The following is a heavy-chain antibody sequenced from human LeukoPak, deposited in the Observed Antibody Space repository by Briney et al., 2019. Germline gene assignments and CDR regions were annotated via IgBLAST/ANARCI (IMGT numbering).Heavy chain of an antibody. V-gene: IGHV3-23*01. Sequence: GGSLRLSCAAPGFTFSSYAMSWVRQAPGKGLEWVSAISGSGGSTYYADSVKGRFTISRDNSKNTLYLQMNSLRAEDTAVYYCAKSYDYVWGSYRAPFDYWGQGTLVTVSS. CDR3: AKSYDYVWGSYRAPFDY. D-gene: IGHD3-16*02. CDR1: GFTFSSYA. J-gene: IGHJ4*02. CDR2: ISGSGGST.